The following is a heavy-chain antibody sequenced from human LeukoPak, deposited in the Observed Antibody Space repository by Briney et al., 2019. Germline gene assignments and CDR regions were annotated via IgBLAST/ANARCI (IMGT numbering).Heavy chain of an antibody. V-gene: IGHV4-59*01. CDR2: IYYSGST. J-gene: IGHJ4*02. D-gene: IGHD3-3*02. CDR1: GGSISSYY. Sequence: SETLSLTCTVSGGSISSYYWSWIRQPPGKGLEWIGYIYYSGSTNYNPSLKSRVTISVNTSKNQFSLKLSSVTAADTAVYYCARGVAVLAYTYYFDYWGQGTLVTVSS. CDR3: ARGVAVLAYTYYFDY.